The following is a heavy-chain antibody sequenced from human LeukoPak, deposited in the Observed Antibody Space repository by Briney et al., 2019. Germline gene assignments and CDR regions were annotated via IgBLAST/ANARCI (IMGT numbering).Heavy chain of an antibody. V-gene: IGHV3-21*01. CDR3: ARDRDFGVGKWFDP. CDR2: ISRSSSYI. D-gene: IGHD3-3*01. J-gene: IGHJ5*02. Sequence: GGSLRLSCAASGFTFSDYSMNWVRQAPGKGLEWVSSISRSSSYIYYADSMKGRFTISRDDAKNSLSLQMNSLRAEDTAVYDCARDRDFGVGKWFDPWGEGGLVTVSA. CDR1: GFTFSDYS.